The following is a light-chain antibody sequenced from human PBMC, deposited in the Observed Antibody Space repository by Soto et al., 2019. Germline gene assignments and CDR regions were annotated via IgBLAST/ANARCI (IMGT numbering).Light chain of an antibody. Sequence: DIQMTQSPSTLPASAGDRVTITCRASEIVSKSLNWYRQRPGRAPELLVYATSHLQNGVPSRFSGSGSGTAFTLAISSLQPEDFATYYCQQSYDMPPTFGQGTRVEI. V-gene: IGKV1-39*01. CDR1: EIVSKS. J-gene: IGKJ1*01. CDR3: QQSYDMPPT. CDR2: ATS.